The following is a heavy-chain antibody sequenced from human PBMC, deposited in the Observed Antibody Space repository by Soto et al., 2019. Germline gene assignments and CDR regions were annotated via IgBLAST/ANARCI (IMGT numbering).Heavy chain of an antibody. V-gene: IGHV3-9*01. CDR3: AKDIRAVSSNWFDP. J-gene: IGHJ5*02. D-gene: IGHD6-19*01. Sequence: EVQLVESGGGLVQPGRSLRLSCAASGFTFDDYAMHWVRQAPGKGLEWVSGISWNSGSIGYADSVKGRFSISRDNAKNSLYLQMNSLRAEDTALYYCAKDIRAVSSNWFDPWGQGTLVTVSS. CDR2: ISWNSGSI. CDR1: GFTFDDYA.